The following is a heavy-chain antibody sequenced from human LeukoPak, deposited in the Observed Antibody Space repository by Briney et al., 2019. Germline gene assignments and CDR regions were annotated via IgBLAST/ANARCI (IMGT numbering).Heavy chain of an antibody. V-gene: IGHV4-38-2*02. CDR1: GYSINNGYY. Sequence: PSETLSLTCTVSGYSINNGYYWGWIRQPPGKGLEWIGSIYHSGSTYYNPSLRSRVTISVDTSKNQFSLKLSSVTAADTAVYYCARTSVAGPPFDYWGQGTLVTVSS. CDR2: IYHSGST. D-gene: IGHD6-19*01. J-gene: IGHJ4*02. CDR3: ARTSVAGPPFDY.